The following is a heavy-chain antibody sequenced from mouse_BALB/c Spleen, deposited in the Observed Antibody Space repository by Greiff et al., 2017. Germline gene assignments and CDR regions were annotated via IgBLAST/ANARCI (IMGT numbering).Heavy chain of an antibody. CDR1: GFTFTDYY. V-gene: IGHV7-3*02. Sequence: EVQRVESGGGLVQPGGSLRLSCATSGFTFTDYYMSWVRQPPGKALEWLGFIRNKANGYTTEYSASVKGRFTISRDNSQSILYLQMNTLRAEDSATYYCARDGKGAMDYWGQGTSVTVSS. D-gene: IGHD2-1*01. J-gene: IGHJ4*01. CDR3: ARDGKGAMDY. CDR2: IRNKANGYTT.